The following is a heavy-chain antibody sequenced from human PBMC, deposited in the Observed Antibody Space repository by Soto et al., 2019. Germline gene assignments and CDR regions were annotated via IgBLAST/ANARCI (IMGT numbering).Heavy chain of an antibody. CDR3: ARRGSGSSYDY. CDR2: ISGSGGST. CDR1: GFTFSSYA. Sequence: EVQLLESGGGLVQPGGSLRLSCAASGFTFSSYAMRWVRQAPVKGLEWVSAISGSGGSTYYADSVKGRFTISRDNSKNTLYLQMISLIAEDTAVYYCARRGSGSSYDYWGQGTLVTVSS. J-gene: IGHJ4*02. V-gene: IGHV3-23*01. D-gene: IGHD1-26*01.